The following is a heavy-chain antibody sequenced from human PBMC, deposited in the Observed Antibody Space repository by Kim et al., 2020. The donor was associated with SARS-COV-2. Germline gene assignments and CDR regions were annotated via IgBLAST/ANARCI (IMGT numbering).Heavy chain of an antibody. CDR2: TYYRSTWYN. CDR3: VGGGGWNT. D-gene: IGHD6-19*01. Sequence: SQTLSLTCAISVDSVSSNSAAWNWIRQSPSRGLEWLGRTYYRSTWYNEYAVSVKSQITINPDTSKNQFSLQLNSVTPEDTAVYYCVGGGGWNTWGQGTLGNVSS. CDR1: VDSVSSNSAA. J-gene: IGHJ5*02. V-gene: IGHV6-1*01.